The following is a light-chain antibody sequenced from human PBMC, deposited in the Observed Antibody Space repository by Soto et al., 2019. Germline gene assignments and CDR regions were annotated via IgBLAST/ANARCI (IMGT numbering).Light chain of an antibody. CDR2: DVS. V-gene: IGLV2-14*01. CDR3: SSYTSSSTPVV. Sequence: QSALTQPASVSGSPGQSITISCTGTSSDVGGYNYVSWYQPHPGKAPNLMIYDVSNRPSGVSNRFSGSKSGNTAFLTISGLQAEDEGDYYCSSYTSSSTPVVVGGGTKVTGL. CDR1: SSDVGGYNY. J-gene: IGLJ2*01.